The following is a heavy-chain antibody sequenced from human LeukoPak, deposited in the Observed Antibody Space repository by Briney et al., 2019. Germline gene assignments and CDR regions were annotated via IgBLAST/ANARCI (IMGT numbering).Heavy chain of an antibody. CDR1: GFTFRSYW. J-gene: IGHJ3*02. Sequence: PGGSLRLSCAASGFTFRSYWMSWVRQAPGKGLEWVANIKQDGSEKYYVDSVKGRFAISRDNAKNSLYLQMSSLRAEDTAVYYCARVWYGDYGFDVFNIWGQGTMVTVSS. V-gene: IGHV3-7*03. CDR2: IKQDGSEK. D-gene: IGHD4-17*01. CDR3: ARVWYGDYGFDVFNI.